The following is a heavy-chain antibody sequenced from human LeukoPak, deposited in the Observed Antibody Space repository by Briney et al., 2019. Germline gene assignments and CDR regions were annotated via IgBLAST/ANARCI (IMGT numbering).Heavy chain of an antibody. D-gene: IGHD2-2*01. CDR3: GCSTSSAMSGDSGLDY. J-gene: IGHJ4*02. V-gene: IGHV1-3*01. Sequence: ASVKVSCKASAYTFTSYAMHWVRQAPGQRLEWMGWINAGNGNTKYSQKFQGRVTITRDTSASKAYMELSSLRSEDTAVYYCGCSTSSAMSGDSGLDYWGQGTLVTVSS. CDR2: INAGNGNT. CDR1: AYTFTSYA.